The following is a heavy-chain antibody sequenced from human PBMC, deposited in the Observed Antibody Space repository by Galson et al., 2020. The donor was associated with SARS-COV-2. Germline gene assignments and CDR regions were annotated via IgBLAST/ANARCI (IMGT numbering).Heavy chain of an antibody. V-gene: IGHV3-30-3*01. CDR2: ISYDGSNK. CDR3: ARARSGHYYYGMDV. Sequence: PGGSLRLSCAASGFTFSSYAMHWVRQAPGKGLEWVAVISYDGSNKYYADSVKGRFTISRDNSKNTLYLQMNSLRAEDTAVYYCARARSGHYYYGMDVWGQGTTVTVSS. J-gene: IGHJ6*02. D-gene: IGHD1-26*01. CDR1: GFTFSSYA.